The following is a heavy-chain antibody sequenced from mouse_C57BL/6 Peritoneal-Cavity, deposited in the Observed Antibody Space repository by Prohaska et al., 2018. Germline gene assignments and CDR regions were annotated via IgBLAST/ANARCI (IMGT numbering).Heavy chain of an antibody. V-gene: IGHV6-3*01. CDR2: IICKSDNYAS. J-gene: IGHJ3*01. CDR1: GFTFSNYW. CDR3: TRFAY. Sequence: EVKLEESGGGLVQPGGSMKLSCVASGFTFSNYWMNWVRQSPEKGLEWVAQIICKSDNYASYYAESVKGRFTISRDDSKSSVYLQMNNLRAEDTGIYYCTRFAYWGQGTLVTVSA.